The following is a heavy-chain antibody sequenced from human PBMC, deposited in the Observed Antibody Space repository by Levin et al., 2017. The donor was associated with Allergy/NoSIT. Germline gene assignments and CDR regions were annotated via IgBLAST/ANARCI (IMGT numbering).Heavy chain of an antibody. CDR2: IWYDGSNK. D-gene: IGHD2/OR15-2a*01. CDR3: ARLEGGLSLTPDY. J-gene: IGHJ4*02. Sequence: GESLKISCAASGFTFSSYGMHWVRQAPGKGLEWVAVIWYDGSNKYYADSVKGRFTISRDNSKNTLYLQMNSLRAEDTAVYYCARLEGGLSLTPDYWGQGTLVTVSS. V-gene: IGHV3-33*01. CDR1: GFTFSSYG.